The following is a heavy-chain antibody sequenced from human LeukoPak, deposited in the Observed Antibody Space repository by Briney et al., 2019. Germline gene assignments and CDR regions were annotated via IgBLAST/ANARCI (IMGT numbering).Heavy chain of an antibody. CDR2: MKLDGSEE. CDR3: ARWARYCSSGSCYSWFDP. D-gene: IGHD2-15*01. V-gene: IGHV3-7*01. Sequence: PGGSLRLSCAASEFTFRSYWMSWVRQAPGKGLEWVANMKLDGSEEYYVDPVKGRFTISSDNAKNSLYLQMNSLRVDDTAVYYCARWARYCSSGSCYSWFDPWGQGTLVTVSS. J-gene: IGHJ5*02. CDR1: EFTFRSYW.